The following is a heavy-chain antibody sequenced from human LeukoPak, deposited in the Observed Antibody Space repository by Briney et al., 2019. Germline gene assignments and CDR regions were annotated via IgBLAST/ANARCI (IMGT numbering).Heavy chain of an antibody. J-gene: IGHJ4*02. Sequence: ASVKVSCKASGFTFSGYYMHWVRQAPGQGLEWMGWINPDSGGTNYAQKFQGRVTMTRDTSISTAYMEVSRLRSDDTAVYYCAREGSGWYGNFDYWGQGTLVTVSS. CDR2: INPDSGGT. D-gene: IGHD6-19*01. V-gene: IGHV1-2*02. CDR3: AREGSGWYGNFDY. CDR1: GFTFSGYY.